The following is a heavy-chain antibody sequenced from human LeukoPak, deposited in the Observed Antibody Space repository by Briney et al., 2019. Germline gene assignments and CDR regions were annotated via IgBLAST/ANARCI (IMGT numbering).Heavy chain of an antibody. CDR3: ARGRGRSGSDY. V-gene: IGHV3-11*01. CDR1: GFSLSNHY. J-gene: IGHJ4*02. CDR2: ISGSGSDI. D-gene: IGHD6-19*01. Sequence: GASLRLSCAASGFSLSNHYMTWVRQAPGKGLEWLSYISGSGSDINYAGSVKGRFTISRDNAKNSLYLQMNSLRAEDTAVYYCARGRGRSGSDYWGQGTLVTVSS.